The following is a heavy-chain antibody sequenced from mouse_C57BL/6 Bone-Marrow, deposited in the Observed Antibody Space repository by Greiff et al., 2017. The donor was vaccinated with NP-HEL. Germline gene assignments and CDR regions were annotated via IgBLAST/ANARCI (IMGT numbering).Heavy chain of an antibody. CDR2: IYPGSGST. CDR1: GYTFTSYW. V-gene: IGHV1-55*01. Sequence: QVQLQQSGAELVKPGASVKMSCKASGYTFTSYWITWVKQRPGQGLEWIGDIYPGSGSTNYNEKFKSKATLTVDTSSSTASMQLSSLTSEASAVYYCARGNYDYYYAMDYWGQGTSVTVSS. CDR3: ARGNYDYYYAMDY. J-gene: IGHJ4*01. D-gene: IGHD2-1*01.